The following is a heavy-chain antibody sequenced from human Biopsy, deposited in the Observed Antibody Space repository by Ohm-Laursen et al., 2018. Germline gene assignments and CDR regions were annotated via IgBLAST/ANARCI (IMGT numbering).Heavy chain of an antibody. D-gene: IGHD1-14*01. CDR2: IYTSGIT. J-gene: IGHJ5*02. CDR1: AGSLSSYY. CDR3: ARDRDRRGWFDP. Sequence: SDTLSFTCTVSAGSLSSYYWSWIRQPSGKGLVWIGQIYTSGITNYNPSLKSRVTMSVDTAKNKFSLRVSSVIAADTAVYYCARDRDRRGWFDPWGQGTLVTVSS. V-gene: IGHV4-4*07.